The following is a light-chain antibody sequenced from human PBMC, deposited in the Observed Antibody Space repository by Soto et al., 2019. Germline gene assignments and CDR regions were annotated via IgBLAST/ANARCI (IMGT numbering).Light chain of an antibody. CDR1: QNVDSNY. Sequence: EIVLTQSPGTLSLSPGEGATLSCRASQNVDSNYLAGYQQNPGQAPRISLVGASGRATGIPDRCSGIVSGTDCTLTISRLETADWAVYYCQQYGSLSWTVGQGTKVDIK. CDR2: GAS. J-gene: IGKJ1*01. CDR3: QQYGSLSWT. V-gene: IGKV3-20*01.